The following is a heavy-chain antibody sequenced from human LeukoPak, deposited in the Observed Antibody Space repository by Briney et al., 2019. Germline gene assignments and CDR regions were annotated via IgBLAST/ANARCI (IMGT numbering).Heavy chain of an antibody. D-gene: IGHD5-18*01. CDR2: LYYSGST. CDR1: GGSISSSFYY. CDR3: ARRRIQVSDDAFDI. Sequence: PSETLSLTCTVSGGSISSSFYYWDWIRQPPGKGLEWIGSLYYSGSTYYNPSLKSRVTIFVDTSKNQFSLKLTSMTAADTAVYYCARRRIQVSDDAFDIWGQGTMVTVSS. J-gene: IGHJ3*02. V-gene: IGHV4-39*01.